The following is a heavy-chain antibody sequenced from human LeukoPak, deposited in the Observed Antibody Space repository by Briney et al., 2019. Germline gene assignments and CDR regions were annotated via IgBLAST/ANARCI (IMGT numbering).Heavy chain of an antibody. V-gene: IGHV3-23*01. CDR3: AKAAPASGGNLHHRTFDS. CDR2: ISGSGGST. Sequence: PGGSLRLSCAASGFTFSSYAMSWVRQAPGKGLEWVSAISGSGGSTYYADSVKGRFTSSRDNSKNTLYLQMNSLRVEDTAVYYCAKAAPASGGNLHHRTFDSWGQGTLVTVSS. CDR1: GFTFSSYA. D-gene: IGHD2-15*01. J-gene: IGHJ4*02.